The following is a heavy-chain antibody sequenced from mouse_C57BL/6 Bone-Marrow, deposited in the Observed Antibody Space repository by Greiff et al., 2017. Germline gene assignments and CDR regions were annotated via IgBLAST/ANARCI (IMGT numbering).Heavy chain of an antibody. CDR1: GYSITSGYY. Sequence: EVKLMESGPGLVKPSQSLSLTCSVTGYSITSGYYWNWIRQFPGNKLEWMGYISYDGSNNYNPSLKNRISITRDTSKNQFFLKLNSVTTEDTAAYYGARGVDDYDVRFAYGGQGTLVTVSA. CDR2: ISYDGSN. CDR3: ARGVDDYDVRFAY. V-gene: IGHV3-6*01. D-gene: IGHD2-4*01. J-gene: IGHJ3*01.